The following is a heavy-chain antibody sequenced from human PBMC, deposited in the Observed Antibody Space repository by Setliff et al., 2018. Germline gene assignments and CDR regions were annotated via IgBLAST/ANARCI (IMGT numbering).Heavy chain of an antibody. CDR3: ARGRNIAARLFDS. CDR2: INHSGST. J-gene: IGHJ4*02. CDR1: GGTFSDYH. Sequence: SETLSLTCAAYGGTFSDYHWTWIRQSPEKGLEWIGEINHSGSTNYNPSLKSRVTISVDTSKNQFSLKVTSLTAADTAVYYCARGRNIAARLFDSWGQGTLVTVSS. V-gene: IGHV4-34*01. D-gene: IGHD6-6*01.